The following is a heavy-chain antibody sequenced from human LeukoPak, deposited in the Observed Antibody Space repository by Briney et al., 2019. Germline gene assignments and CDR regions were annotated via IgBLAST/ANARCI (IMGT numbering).Heavy chain of an antibody. J-gene: IGHJ6*04. CDR2: LIPIFGTA. Sequence: SVRVSYKASGGTFNIYAISWVRHAPGQGREWMVELIPIFGTANYTQKFQGRVTITADKSTSTAYMELSSLRSEDTAVYYCATSTVTTYYYGMDVWGKGTTVTVST. V-gene: IGHV1-69*06. CDR3: ATSTVTTYYYGMDV. D-gene: IGHD4-17*01. CDR1: GGTFNIYA.